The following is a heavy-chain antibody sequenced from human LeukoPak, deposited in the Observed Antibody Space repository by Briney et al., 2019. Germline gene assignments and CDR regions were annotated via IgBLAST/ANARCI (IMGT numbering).Heavy chain of an antibody. D-gene: IGHD1-26*01. CDR2: IYPGDSDT. V-gene: IGHV5-51*01. J-gene: IGHJ6*03. CDR3: ARLVGATQYYYYYMDV. Sequence: GESLKISCQASGYTYAKYWIGWVRQMPGKGLEWIGIIYPGDSDTRYGPSFQGQVTISADKSISTAYLQWSSLKASDTAMYYCARLVGATQYYYYYMDVWGKGTTVTISS. CDR1: GYTYAKYW.